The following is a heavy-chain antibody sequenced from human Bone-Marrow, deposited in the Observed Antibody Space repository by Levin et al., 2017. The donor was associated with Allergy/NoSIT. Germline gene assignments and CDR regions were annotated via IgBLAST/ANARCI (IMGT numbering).Heavy chain of an antibody. CDR1: GVTVSNTH. CDR3: VRDRNKWNLGY. CDR2: IYSGGDT. D-gene: IGHD1-20*01. Sequence: LSLTCVVSGVTVSNTHMSWVRQAPGKGLEWVSVIYSGGDTSYADSVKDRFTISRDNSKNTLYLQMNSLRAEDTAVYYCVRDRNKWNLGYWGQGTLVTVSS. V-gene: IGHV3-66*01. J-gene: IGHJ4*02.